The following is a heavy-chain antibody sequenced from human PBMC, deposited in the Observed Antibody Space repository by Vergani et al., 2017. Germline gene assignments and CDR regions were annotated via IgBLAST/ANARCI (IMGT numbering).Heavy chain of an antibody. CDR2: IIPILGIA. Sequence: QVQLVQSGAEVKKPGSSVKVSCKASGGTFSSYTISWVRQAPGQGLEWMGRIIPILGIANYAQKFQGRVTITADKSTSTAYMELSSLRSEDTAVYYCARAQDDCGDYDAFDIWGQGTMVTVSS. D-gene: IGHD4-17*01. CDR3: ARAQDDCGDYDAFDI. J-gene: IGHJ3*02. V-gene: IGHV1-69*02. CDR1: GGTFSSYT.